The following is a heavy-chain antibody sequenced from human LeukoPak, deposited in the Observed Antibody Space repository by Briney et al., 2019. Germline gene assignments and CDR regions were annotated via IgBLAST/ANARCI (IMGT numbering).Heavy chain of an antibody. CDR3: ARDRRYSSSPYSYYYYMDV. CDR1: GGSISSSNW. D-gene: IGHD6-6*01. V-gene: IGHV4-4*02. Sequence: SETLSLTCAVSGGSISSSNWWSWVRQPPGKGLEWIGEIYHSGSTNYNPSLKSRVTISVDKSKNQFSLKLSSVTAADTAVYYCARDRRYSSSPYSYYYYMDVWGKGTTVTVSS. J-gene: IGHJ6*03. CDR2: IYHSGST.